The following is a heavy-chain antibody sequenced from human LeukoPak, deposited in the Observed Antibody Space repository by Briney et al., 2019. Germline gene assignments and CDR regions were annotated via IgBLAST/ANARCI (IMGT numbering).Heavy chain of an antibody. V-gene: IGHV3-30*02. CDR3: AKDPGASVSGFFMDV. CDR2: IWSDGNNR. J-gene: IGHJ6*03. Sequence: GGSLRLSCAASGFTFRNYDMHWVRQATGKGLEWVSFIWSDGNNRFYADSVKGRFTISRHNSKNMLYLQMDTLRAEDTALYFCAKDPGASVSGFFMDVWGKGTTVIVSS. CDR1: GFTFRNYD. D-gene: IGHD7-27*01.